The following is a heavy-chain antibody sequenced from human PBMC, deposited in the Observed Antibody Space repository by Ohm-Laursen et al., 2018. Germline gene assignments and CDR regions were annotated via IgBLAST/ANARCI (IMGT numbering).Heavy chain of an antibody. J-gene: IGHJ3*02. V-gene: IGHV3-21*01. CDR2: ISSSSSYI. CDR1: GFTFSSYS. Sequence: SLRLSCAASGFTFSSYSMNWVRQAPGKGLEWVSSISSSSSYIYYADSVKGRFTISRDNAKNSLYLQMNSLRAEDTAVYYCARGGEAATFWEETRGDAFDIWGQGTMVTVSS. D-gene: IGHD2-15*01. CDR3: ARGGEAATFWEETRGDAFDI.